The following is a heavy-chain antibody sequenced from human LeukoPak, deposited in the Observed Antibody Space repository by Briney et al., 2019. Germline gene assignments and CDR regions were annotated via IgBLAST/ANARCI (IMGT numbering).Heavy chain of an antibody. Sequence: SSETLSLTCTVYGGSFSGYYWSWIRQPPGKGLEWIEEINHSGSTNYNPSLKSRVTISVDTSKNQFSLKLSSVTAADTAVYYCARRRGGSGSYYKFGFDPWGQGTLVTVSS. CDR3: ARRRGGSGSYYKFGFDP. CDR1: GGSFSGYY. CDR2: INHSGST. J-gene: IGHJ5*02. D-gene: IGHD3-10*01. V-gene: IGHV4-34*01.